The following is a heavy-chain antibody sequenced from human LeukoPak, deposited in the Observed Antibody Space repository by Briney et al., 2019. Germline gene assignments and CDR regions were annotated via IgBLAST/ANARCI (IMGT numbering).Heavy chain of an antibody. V-gene: IGHV4-39*07. CDR3: ATLTTPGWFNP. CDR1: GGSISSTSYY. J-gene: IGHJ5*02. CDR2: IYYSGST. Sequence: SETLSLTCTVSGGSISSTSYYWGWIRQPPGKGLEWIGNIYYSGSTYYNPSLKSRVTISVDTSKNQFSLRLSSVTAADTAVYYCATLTTPGWFNPWGQGTLVTVSS. D-gene: IGHD1-1*01.